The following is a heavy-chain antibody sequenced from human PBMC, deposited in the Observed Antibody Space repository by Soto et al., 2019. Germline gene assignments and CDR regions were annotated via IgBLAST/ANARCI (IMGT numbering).Heavy chain of an antibody. CDR1: GFTFSAHY. CDR3: ARVSLVGPSGGRYFDY. D-gene: IGHD1-26*01. Sequence: EVQLVESGGGLVQPGGSLRLSCAASGFTFSAHYMDWVRQAPGKGLEWVGRIKNKANSYTTEYAASVEGRFIISREDSQNSLYLQMNSLKTGDTAVYYCARVSLVGPSGGRYFDYWGQGSQVAVSS. J-gene: IGHJ4*02. CDR2: IKNKANSYTT. V-gene: IGHV3-72*01.